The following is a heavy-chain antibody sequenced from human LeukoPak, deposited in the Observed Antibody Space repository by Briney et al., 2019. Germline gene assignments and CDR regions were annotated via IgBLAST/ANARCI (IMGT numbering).Heavy chain of an antibody. CDR2: ISSSGSTI. V-gene: IGHV3-11*01. Sequence: GGSLRLSCAASGFTFSDYYMSWIRQAPGKGLEWVSYISSSGSTIYYADSVKGRFTISRDNAKNSLYLQMNSLRAEDTAVYYCAREGRHTVTTPHFDYWGQGTLVTVSS. D-gene: IGHD4-17*01. J-gene: IGHJ4*02. CDR3: AREGRHTVTTPHFDY. CDR1: GFTFSDYY.